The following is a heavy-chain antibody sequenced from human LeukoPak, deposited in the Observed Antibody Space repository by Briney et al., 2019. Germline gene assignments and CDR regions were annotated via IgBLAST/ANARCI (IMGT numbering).Heavy chain of an antibody. CDR3: ARVGSGSFDF. CDR1: GGSISSYY. Sequence: SETLSLTCTVSGGSISSYYWSWIRQPPGKGPEWIGYIYYSGNTNCHPSLKSRVTMSIATSRNQFSVNLNSVTAADAAVYYCARVGSGSFDFWGQGTLVTVSS. D-gene: IGHD6-19*01. V-gene: IGHV4-59*01. J-gene: IGHJ4*02. CDR2: IYYSGNT.